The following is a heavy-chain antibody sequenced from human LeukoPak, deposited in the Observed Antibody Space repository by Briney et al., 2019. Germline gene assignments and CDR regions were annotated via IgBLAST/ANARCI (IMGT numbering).Heavy chain of an antibody. CDR3: AKDRIRLTTFGYYYYGMDV. J-gene: IGHJ6*02. CDR1: GFTFSSYC. CDR2: ISYGGSNK. Sequence: GGSLRLSCAASGFTFSSYCMHWVRQAPGKGLKWVAVISYGGSNKYYADSVKGRFTISRDNSENTLYLQMNSLRTEDAAVYFCAKDRIRLTTFGYYYYGMDVWGQGTTVTVSS. V-gene: IGHV3-30*18. D-gene: IGHD3-16*01.